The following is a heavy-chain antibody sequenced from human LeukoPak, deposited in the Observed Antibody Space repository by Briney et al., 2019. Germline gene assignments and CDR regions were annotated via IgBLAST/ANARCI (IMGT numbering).Heavy chain of an antibody. CDR2: INPDSGGT. CDR3: AREVGINAFDI. J-gene: IGHJ3*02. V-gene: IGHV1-2*02. Sequence: ASVKVSYKASVYTFTFNHMYWVRQAPGQGLEFLGWINPDSGGTNYAQRFQGRVTMTRDTSISTAYMELISLTSNDPGVYFCAREVGINAFDIWGQGTMVTVSS. D-gene: IGHD1-26*01. CDR1: VYTFTFNH.